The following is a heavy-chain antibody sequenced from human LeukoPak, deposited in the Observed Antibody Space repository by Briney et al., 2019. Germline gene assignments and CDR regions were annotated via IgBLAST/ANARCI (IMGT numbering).Heavy chain of an antibody. V-gene: IGHV1-69*05. J-gene: IGHJ5*02. CDR1: GGTFSSYA. CDR3: ARAVGYCGGDCYNWFDP. CDR2: IIPIFGTA. Sequence: SVKVSCKASGGTFSSYAIGWVRQAPGQGLEWMGGIIPIFGTANYAQKFQGRVTITTDESTSTAYMELSSLRSEDTAVYYCARAVGYCGGDCYNWFDPWGQGTLVTVSS. D-gene: IGHD2-21*02.